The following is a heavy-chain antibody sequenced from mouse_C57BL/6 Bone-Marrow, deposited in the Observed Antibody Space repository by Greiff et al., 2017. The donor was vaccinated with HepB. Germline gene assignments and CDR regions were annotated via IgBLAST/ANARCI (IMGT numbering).Heavy chain of an antibody. CDR1: GYTFTSYG. CDR2: IYPRSGNT. J-gene: IGHJ2*01. D-gene: IGHD1-1*01. CDR3: ARSYGSSFLLYYFDY. V-gene: IGHV1-81*01. Sequence: QVQLQQSGAELARPGASVKLSCKASGYTFTSYGLSWVKQRTGQGLEWIGEIYPRSGNTYYNEKFKGKATLTADKSSSTAYMELRSLTSEDSAVYFCARSYGSSFLLYYFDYWGQGTTLTVSS.